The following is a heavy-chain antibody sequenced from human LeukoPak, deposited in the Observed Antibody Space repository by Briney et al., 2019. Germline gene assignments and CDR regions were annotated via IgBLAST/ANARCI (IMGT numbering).Heavy chain of an antibody. CDR3: ARDRGYNNAFDI. CDR2: IWYDGSNK. V-gene: IGHV3-33*01. J-gene: IGHJ3*02. CDR1: GFTFSSYG. Sequence: GGSLRLSCAASGFTFSSYGMHWVRQAPGKGLEWVAVIWYDGSNKYYADSVKGRFTISRDNSKNTLYLQMSSLRAEDTAVYYCARDRGYNNAFDIWGQGTMVTVS. D-gene: IGHD5-24*01.